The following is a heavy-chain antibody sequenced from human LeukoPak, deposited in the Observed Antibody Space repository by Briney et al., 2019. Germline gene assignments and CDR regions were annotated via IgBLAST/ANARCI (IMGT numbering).Heavy chain of an antibody. CDR3: AREKLLRGEAFDI. CDR1: ADSTTSYY. Sequence: PSETLSLTCSVSADSTTSYYLTWIRQSPGKGLQWLGFVYKNGDANYNPSLRSRLFMSLDRSKNQFSLKLSSVTAADTAVYYCAREKLLRGEAFDIWGQGTMVTVSS. J-gene: IGHJ3*02. CDR2: VYKNGDA. V-gene: IGHV4-59*13. D-gene: IGHD2-15*01.